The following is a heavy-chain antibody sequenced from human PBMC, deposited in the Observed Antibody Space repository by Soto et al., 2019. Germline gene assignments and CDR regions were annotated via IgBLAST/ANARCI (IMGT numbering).Heavy chain of an antibody. J-gene: IGHJ4*02. CDR3: AGDVWVGYKRFDY. D-gene: IGHD3-10*01. CDR1: GFTFSSYS. Sequence: EVQLVESGGGLVQPGGSLRLSCAASGFTFSSYSMNWVRQAPATGLEWVSYISSSSSTIYYADSVKGRFTISRDYAKNALYLQMNSLRDEYTAVYYCAGDVWVGYKRFDYWGQGTLVTVCS. V-gene: IGHV3-48*02. CDR2: ISSSSSTI.